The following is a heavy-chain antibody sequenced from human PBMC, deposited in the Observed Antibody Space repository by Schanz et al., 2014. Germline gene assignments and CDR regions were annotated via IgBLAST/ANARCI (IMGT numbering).Heavy chain of an antibody. CDR3: ARHLVNAYGMDV. D-gene: IGHD3-3*02. CDR2: IHHSGSI. CDR1: GGPFSGYF. V-gene: IGHV4-34*01. J-gene: IGHJ6*02. Sequence: QVQLQQWGAGLLKPSETLSLTCAVYGGPFSGYFWSWIRQSPGKGLQWIGEIHHSGSIIYNPSLGSGVTTSMDTPKTQFFLKVTSVTAADTAVYYCARHLVNAYGMDVWGQGTAVTVSS.